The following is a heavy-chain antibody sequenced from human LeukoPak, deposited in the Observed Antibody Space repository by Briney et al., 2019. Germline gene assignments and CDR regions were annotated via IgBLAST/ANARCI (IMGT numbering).Heavy chain of an antibody. CDR1: GFTFDDYA. J-gene: IGHJ4*02. Sequence: PGRSLRLSCAASGFTFDDYAMHWVRHAPGKGLEWVSGISWNSGSIGYADSVKGRFTISRDNAKNSLYLQMNSLRAEDTALYYCAKGYYDSSGPFDYWGQGTLVTVSS. CDR2: ISWNSGSI. D-gene: IGHD3-22*01. V-gene: IGHV3-9*01. CDR3: AKGYYDSSGPFDY.